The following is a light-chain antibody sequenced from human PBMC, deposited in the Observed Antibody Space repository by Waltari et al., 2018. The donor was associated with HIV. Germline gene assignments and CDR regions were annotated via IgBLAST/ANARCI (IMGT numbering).Light chain of an antibody. J-gene: IGLJ3*02. V-gene: IGLV4-69*01. CDR3: QTWGAGILV. CDR1: GGHSNYA. CDR2: LNSDGSH. Sequence: QLVLTQSPSASASLGASVKLTGTLSGGHSNYAIAWHQQQPAKGPRSLMKLNSDGSHSKGEWFPDTFSGSRSRPARYLTSSRLRSEEEGDESCQTWGAGILVFGGGTKRTVL.